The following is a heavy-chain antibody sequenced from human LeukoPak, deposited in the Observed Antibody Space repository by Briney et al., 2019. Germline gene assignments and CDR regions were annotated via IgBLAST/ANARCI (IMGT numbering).Heavy chain of an antibody. CDR2: ISSSGSTI. CDR3: ARALGFGELLPYYYYMDV. D-gene: IGHD3-10*01. J-gene: IGHJ6*03. Sequence: GGSLRLSCAASGFTFSDYYMSWIRQAPGKGLEWVSYISSSGSTIYYADSVKGRFTISRDNAKNSLYLQMNSLRAEDTAVYYCARALGFGELLPYYYYMDVWGKGTTVTVSS. V-gene: IGHV3-11*01. CDR1: GFTFSDYY.